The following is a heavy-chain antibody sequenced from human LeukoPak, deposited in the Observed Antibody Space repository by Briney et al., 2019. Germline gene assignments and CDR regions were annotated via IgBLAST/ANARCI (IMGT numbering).Heavy chain of an antibody. D-gene: IGHD1-26*01. Sequence: GGSLRLSCAASGFTFSSYAMSWVRQAPGKGLEWVSAISSSSSYIYYADSVKGRFTISRDNAKNSLYLQMNSLRAEDTAVYYCARDSKWELYFDYWGQGTLVTVSS. CDR3: ARDSKWELYFDY. J-gene: IGHJ4*02. V-gene: IGHV3-21*01. CDR2: ISSSSSYI. CDR1: GFTFSSYA.